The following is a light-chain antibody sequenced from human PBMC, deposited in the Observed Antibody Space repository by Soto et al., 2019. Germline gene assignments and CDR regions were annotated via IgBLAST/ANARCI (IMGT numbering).Light chain of an antibody. CDR1: NTDVGAYDY. Sequence: QSALTQPRSVSGSPGQSVTISCTGTNTDVGAYDYVSWYRRHPGKAPKLMIYDVSMRPSGVPDRFSGSKSGNTASLTISGLQDDDEAYYYCCSYAGSYTLEVFGGGTKLTVL. J-gene: IGLJ3*02. CDR2: DVS. CDR3: CSYAGSYTLEV. V-gene: IGLV2-11*01.